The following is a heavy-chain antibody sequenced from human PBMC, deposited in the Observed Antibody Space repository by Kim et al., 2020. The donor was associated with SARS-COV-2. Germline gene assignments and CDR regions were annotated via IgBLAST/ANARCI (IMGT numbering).Heavy chain of an antibody. Sequence: ASVKVSCKASGYTFTSYGISWVRQAPGQGLEWMGWISAYNGNTNYAQKLQGRVTMTTDTSTSTAYMELRSLRSDDTAVYYCARDPTLVHYYGSGSYYKGGVNWFDPWGQGTLVTVSS. D-gene: IGHD3-10*01. V-gene: IGHV1-18*01. J-gene: IGHJ5*02. CDR2: ISAYNGNT. CDR3: ARDPTLVHYYGSGSYYKGGVNWFDP. CDR1: GYTFTSYG.